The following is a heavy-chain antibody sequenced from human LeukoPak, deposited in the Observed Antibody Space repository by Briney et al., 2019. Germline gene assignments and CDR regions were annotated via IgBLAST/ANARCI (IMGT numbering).Heavy chain of an antibody. V-gene: IGHV1-8*01. D-gene: IGHD3-10*01. Sequence: ASVKVSCKASGYTFTSYDINWVRQATGQGLEWMGWMNPNSGNTGYAQKFQGRVTMTRNTSISTAYMELSSLRSEDTAVYYCASWDMPSMVRGVIITDPFDYWGQGTLVTVSS. CDR3: ASWDMPSMVRGVIITDPFDY. CDR2: MNPNSGNT. CDR1: GYTFTSYD. J-gene: IGHJ4*02.